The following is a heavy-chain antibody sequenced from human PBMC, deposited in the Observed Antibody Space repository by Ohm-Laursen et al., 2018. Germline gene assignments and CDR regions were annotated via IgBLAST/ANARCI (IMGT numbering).Heavy chain of an antibody. CDR2: ITSSGSTI. CDR1: GFTFSSYE. J-gene: IGHJ6*02. Sequence: SLRLSCAASGFTFSSYEMNWVRQAPGKGLEWVSYITSSGSTIYYADSVKGRFTISRDNAKNSLYLQMNSLRAEDTAVYYCARDRLRWTHYYYYGMDVWGQGTTVTVSS. V-gene: IGHV3-48*03. D-gene: IGHD4-23*01. CDR3: ARDRLRWTHYYYYGMDV.